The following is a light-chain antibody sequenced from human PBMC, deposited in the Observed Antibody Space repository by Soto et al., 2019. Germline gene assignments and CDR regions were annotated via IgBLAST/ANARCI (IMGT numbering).Light chain of an antibody. Sequence: DIQMTQSPSSLSASVGDRVTITCRASQSISSYLNWYQQKPGKAPKLLIYAASSLQSGVPSRFSGRGSGTAFTITISSLQPEDFATYYCQQSYSTPPWTFGQGTKVEIK. CDR3: QQSYSTPPWT. J-gene: IGKJ1*01. CDR1: QSISSY. V-gene: IGKV1-39*01. CDR2: AAS.